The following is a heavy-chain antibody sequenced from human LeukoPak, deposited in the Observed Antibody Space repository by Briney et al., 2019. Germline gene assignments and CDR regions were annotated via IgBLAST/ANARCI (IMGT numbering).Heavy chain of an antibody. CDR1: GLTFSNYW. D-gene: IGHD3-22*01. Sequence: GGPLRLSCAASGLTFSNYWMHWVRKAPGKGLVWVSRISRDGGSTSYADSVKGRFTISRDNAKNTLYLQMNSLRAEDTAVYYCAKSDSSGYYHPYFDYWGQGTLVTVSS. J-gene: IGHJ4*02. CDR2: ISRDGGST. CDR3: AKSDSSGYYHPYFDY. V-gene: IGHV3-74*01.